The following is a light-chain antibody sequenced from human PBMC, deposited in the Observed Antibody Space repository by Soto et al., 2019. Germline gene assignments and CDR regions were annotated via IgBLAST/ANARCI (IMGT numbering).Light chain of an antibody. Sequence: DIQMTQSPSSLSASVGDRVTITCRASQSISSYLNWYQHKPGSAPDLLIYAGSSLQSGVPSRFSGSGSGTDFALTIISLQPEDFATYFCQQSYNIPLTFGGGTKVEIK. CDR2: AGS. V-gene: IGKV1-39*01. J-gene: IGKJ4*01. CDR3: QQSYNIPLT. CDR1: QSISSY.